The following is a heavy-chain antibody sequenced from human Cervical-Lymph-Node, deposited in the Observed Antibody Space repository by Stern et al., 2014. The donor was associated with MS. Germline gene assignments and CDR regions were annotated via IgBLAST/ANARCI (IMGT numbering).Heavy chain of an antibody. CDR2: ISAYNGNT. J-gene: IGHJ6*02. CDR1: GYTLTNYG. CDR3: AGYYYHGMDV. V-gene: IGHV1-18*04. Sequence: VQLVESGAEVKKPGATVKVSCKASGYTLTNYGINWVRQAHGQGLEWMGWISAYNGNTNYAQKFQGRVTLTTDTSTTTAYMDLRSLRSDDTAIYYCAGYYYHGMDVWGQGTTVTVSS.